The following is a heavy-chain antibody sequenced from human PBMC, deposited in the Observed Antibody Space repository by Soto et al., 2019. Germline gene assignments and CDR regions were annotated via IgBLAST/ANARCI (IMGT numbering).Heavy chain of an antibody. CDR1: GFTFSSYW. CDR3: ARLGYCTNGVCYSDAFDI. CDR2: INSDGSST. D-gene: IGHD2-8*01. J-gene: IGHJ3*02. Sequence: EVQLVESGGGLVQPGGSLRLSCAASGFTFSSYWMHWVRQAPGKGLVWVSRINSDGSSTSYADSVKGRFTISRDNAKNTLYLQMNSLRAEDTAVYYCARLGYCTNGVCYSDAFDIWGQGTMVTVSS. V-gene: IGHV3-74*01.